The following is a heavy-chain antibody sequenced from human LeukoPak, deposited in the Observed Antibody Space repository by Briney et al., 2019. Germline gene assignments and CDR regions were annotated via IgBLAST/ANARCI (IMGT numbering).Heavy chain of an antibody. Sequence: PSETLSLTCAVYGGSFSGYYWSWIRQPPGKGLEWIGEINHSGSTNYNPSLKSRVTISVDTSKNQFSLKLSSVTAADTAVYYCARYSYGRYDAFDIWGQGTMVTVSS. CDR1: GGSFSGYY. D-gene: IGHD5-18*01. CDR2: INHSGST. V-gene: IGHV4-34*01. J-gene: IGHJ3*02. CDR3: ARYSYGRYDAFDI.